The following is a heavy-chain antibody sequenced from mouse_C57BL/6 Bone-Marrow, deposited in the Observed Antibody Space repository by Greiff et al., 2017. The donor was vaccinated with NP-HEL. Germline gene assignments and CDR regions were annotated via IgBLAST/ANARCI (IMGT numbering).Heavy chain of an antibody. Sequence: EVHLVESGAELVRPGASVKLSCTASGFNIKDDYMHWVKQRPEQGLEWIGWIDPENGDTEYASKFQGKATITADTSSNTAYLQLSSLTSEDTAVYYCTTWYDYDDYFDYWGQGTTLTVSS. CDR2: IDPENGDT. J-gene: IGHJ2*01. CDR3: TTWYDYDDYFDY. D-gene: IGHD2-4*01. CDR1: GFNIKDDY. V-gene: IGHV14-4*01.